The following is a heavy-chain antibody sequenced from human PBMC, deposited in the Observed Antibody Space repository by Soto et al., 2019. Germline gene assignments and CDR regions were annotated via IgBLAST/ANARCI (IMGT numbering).Heavy chain of an antibody. V-gene: IGHV1-69*01. D-gene: IGHD6-6*01. J-gene: IGHJ2*01. CDR2: IIPIFGTA. CDR3: ARGPDGSSSSSRYYWYFDL. Sequence: QVQLVQSGAEVKKPGSSVKVSCKASGGTFSSYAISWVRQAPGQGLEWMGGIIPIFGTANYAQKFQGRVTITEDESTSTAYMELSSLRSEDTAVYYCARGPDGSSSSSRYYWYFDLWGRGTLVTVSS. CDR1: GGTFSSYA.